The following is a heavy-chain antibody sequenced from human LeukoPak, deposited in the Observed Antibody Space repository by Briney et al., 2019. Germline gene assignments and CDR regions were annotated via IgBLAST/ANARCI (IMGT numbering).Heavy chain of an antibody. CDR3: ARGGSGVATIGDY. Sequence: PGGSLRLSCAASGFTFTSYAMSWVRQAPGKGLEWVSVIYSGGSTYYADSVKGRFTISRDNSKNTLYLQMNSLRAEDTAVYYCARGGSGVATIGDYWGQGTLVTVSS. CDR1: GFTFTSYA. V-gene: IGHV3-66*01. D-gene: IGHD5-12*01. CDR2: IYSGGST. J-gene: IGHJ4*02.